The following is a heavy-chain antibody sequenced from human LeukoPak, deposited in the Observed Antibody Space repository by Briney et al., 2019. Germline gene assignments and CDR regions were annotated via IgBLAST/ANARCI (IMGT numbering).Heavy chain of an antibody. CDR3: AKDTSIGRYCTNGVCSPFDY. J-gene: IGHJ4*02. Sequence: GGSLRLSCAGSGCTFSCYAMSWVRQAPGKGLEWVSAISDTGATTYDADSVKGRFTISRDNSRSTLYLQMNSLRAEDTALYYCAKDTSIGRYCTNGVCSPFDYWGQGTLVTVSS. CDR1: GCTFSCYA. CDR2: ISDTGATT. D-gene: IGHD2-8*01. V-gene: IGHV3-23*01.